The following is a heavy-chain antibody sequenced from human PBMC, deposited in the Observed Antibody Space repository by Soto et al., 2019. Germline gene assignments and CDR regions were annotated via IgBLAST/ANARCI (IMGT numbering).Heavy chain of an antibody. D-gene: IGHD4-4*01. CDR1: GGTFSIYT. V-gene: IGHV1-69*02. Sequence: QVQLVQSGAEVKKPGSSVRVSCKTSGGTFSIYTISWVRQAPGQGLEWMGRVLPFLDITSYSQRFQGRVTITADRSTTAAYMWLRCLRSEDTAVYYCAWDRDYRNWANIASWRQGSQVTV. CDR3: AWDRDYRNWANIAS. CDR2: VLPFLDIT. J-gene: IGHJ1*01.